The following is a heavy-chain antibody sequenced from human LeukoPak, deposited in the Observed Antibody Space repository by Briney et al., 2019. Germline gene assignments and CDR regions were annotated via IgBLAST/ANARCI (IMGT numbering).Heavy chain of an antibody. D-gene: IGHD3-3*01. J-gene: IGHJ4*02. CDR1: GFTFSSYS. CDR2: ISSSSYI. CDR3: ARDLDGYDFWSGPPDY. V-gene: IGHV3-21*01. Sequence: GGSLRLSCAASGFTFSSYSMNWVRQAPGKGLEWVSSISSSSYIYYADSVKGRFTISRDNAKNSLYLQMNSLRAEDTAVYYCARDLDGYDFWSGPPDYWGQGTLVTVSS.